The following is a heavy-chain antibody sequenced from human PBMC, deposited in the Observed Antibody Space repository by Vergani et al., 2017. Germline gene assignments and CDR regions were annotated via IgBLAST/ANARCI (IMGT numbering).Heavy chain of an antibody. CDR2: ISYSGST. D-gene: IGHD2-21*01. Sequence: QVQLQESGPGLVQPSGTLSLTCTVSGDSVSSGSYYWSWIRQPAGKGLEWIGYISYSGSTNYNPSLKSRVTISVDTSKNQFSLKLRSVTAADTAVDYCARLNWASGYSYYFDDWGQLFLATGSS. V-gene: IGHV4-61*10. CDR3: ARLNWASGYSYYFDD. J-gene: IGHJ4*02. CDR1: GDSVSSGSYY.